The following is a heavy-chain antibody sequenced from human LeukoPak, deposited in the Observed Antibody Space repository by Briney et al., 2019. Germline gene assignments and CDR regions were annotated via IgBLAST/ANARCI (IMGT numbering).Heavy chain of an antibody. J-gene: IGHJ4*02. V-gene: IGHV4-61*01. CDR1: GGSVSSGNYV. Sequence: SETLSLTCTVSGGSVSSGNYVWNWIRQPPGKALEWIGCIYFSGTTNYNPSLKSRVSISVDTSKNQFSLKLSSVTAADTAVYYCARQFAYWGQGTLVTVSS. CDR3: ARQFAY. CDR2: IYFSGTT.